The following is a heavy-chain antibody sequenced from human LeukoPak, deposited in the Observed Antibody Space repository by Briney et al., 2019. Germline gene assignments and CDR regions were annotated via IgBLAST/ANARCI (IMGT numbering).Heavy chain of an antibody. CDR3: AKGDGSGTTNY. Sequence: GGSLRLSCAVSGITLSNYGMTWVRQAPGKGLEWVAGISDSGGRTNYADSVKGRFTISRDNSKNTLYLQMNSLRAEDTAVYYCAKGDGSGTTNYWGQGTWSPSPQ. J-gene: IGHJ4*02. CDR2: ISDSGGRT. CDR1: GITLSNYG. V-gene: IGHV3-23*01. D-gene: IGHD3-10*01.